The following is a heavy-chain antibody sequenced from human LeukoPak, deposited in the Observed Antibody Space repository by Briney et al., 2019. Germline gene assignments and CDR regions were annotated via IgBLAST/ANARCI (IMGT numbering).Heavy chain of an antibody. V-gene: IGHV3-7*03. J-gene: IGHJ4*02. CDR1: VFTFSSYW. CDR3: ARVLRRCMDY. CDR2: IKQDGSEK. Sequence: GGSLRLSCAASVFTFSSYWMSWVRQAPGKGLEWVANIKQDGSEKYYVDSVKGRFTISRDNAKNSLYLKMNSLRAEDTAVYYCARVLRRCMDYWGQGTLVTVSS.